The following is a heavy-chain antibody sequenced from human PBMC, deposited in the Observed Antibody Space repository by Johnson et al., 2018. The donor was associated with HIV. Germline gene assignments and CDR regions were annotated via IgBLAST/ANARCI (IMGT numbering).Heavy chain of an antibody. CDR3: ATPTGYCAKTSCYLGAFDI. Sequence: VKLVESGGGLVQPGGSLRLSCAASGFTFSHAWMSWVRQAPGKGLEWVGRIKSNTDGGTTDYAAPVTGRFTISRDDSKTTLYLQMNTLKTDDRAVYYCATPTGYCAKTSCYLGAFDIWGQGTIVTVSS. CDR1: GFTFSHAW. D-gene: IGHD2-2*03. CDR2: IKSNTDGGTT. J-gene: IGHJ3*02. V-gene: IGHV3-15*01.